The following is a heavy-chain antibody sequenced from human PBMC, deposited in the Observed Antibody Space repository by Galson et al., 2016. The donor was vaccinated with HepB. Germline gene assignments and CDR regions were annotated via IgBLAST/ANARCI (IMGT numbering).Heavy chain of an antibody. CDR3: AKDPYYGSDRGYGMDV. CDR1: GFRFGSSG. V-gene: IGHV3-30*18. CDR2: IPLDGSNK. Sequence: SLRLSCAASGFRFGSSGMHWVRQAPGKGLEWVAYIPLDGSNKYYRDSVKGRFTISRDNSKNTVYLQMNSLRAEDTAVYYCAKDPYYGSDRGYGMDVWGQGTTVTVSS. J-gene: IGHJ6*02. D-gene: IGHD3-10*01.